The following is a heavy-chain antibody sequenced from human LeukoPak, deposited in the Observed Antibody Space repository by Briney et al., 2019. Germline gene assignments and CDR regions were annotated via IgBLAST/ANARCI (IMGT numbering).Heavy chain of an antibody. J-gene: IGHJ4*02. D-gene: IGHD5-18*01. CDR2: IVPVIGVA. Sequence: SVKVSCKAPGDTLITHYISWVRQAPGQGLEWVGRIVPVIGVATYAQSLQGRVIITADRSTNTAYMELSSLRFEDSAVYYCARVGGDLLQLWLRTREPGFDYWGQGTLVTVSS. CDR1: GDTLITHY. CDR3: ARVGGDLLQLWLRTREPGFDY. V-gene: IGHV1-69*04.